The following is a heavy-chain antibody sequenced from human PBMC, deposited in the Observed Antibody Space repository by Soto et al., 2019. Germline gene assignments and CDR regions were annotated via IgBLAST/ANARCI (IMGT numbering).Heavy chain of an antibody. J-gene: IGHJ4*02. Sequence: EEQLMESGGGLVKPGGTLRLSCAASGFPFSSYNMNWVRQAPGKGLEWVASISASSSIYYADSVKGRFTISRDNAKNALYLQMNDPIAEDTAVYYCARDDGGERYVRRHYHVDYWGEGTLVTVSP. D-gene: IGHD3-16*01. V-gene: IGHV3-21*02. CDR1: GFPFSSYN. CDR3: ARDDGGERYVRRHYHVDY. CDR2: ISASSSI.